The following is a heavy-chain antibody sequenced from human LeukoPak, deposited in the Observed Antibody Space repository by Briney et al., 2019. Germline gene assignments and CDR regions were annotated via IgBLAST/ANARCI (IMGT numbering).Heavy chain of an antibody. V-gene: IGHV3-7*01. CDR2: IGQDGGEK. CDR3: ARDGTAAGLYFDL. Sequence: GGSLRLSCAVSGFTFSNYWMNWVRQAPGKGLEWVASIGQDGGEKSYVDSVKGRFTISRDNTKNSLYLQMSSLRAEETAVYYCARDGTAAGLYFDLWGQGTLVTVSS. CDR1: GFTFSNYW. J-gene: IGHJ4*01. D-gene: IGHD6-13*01.